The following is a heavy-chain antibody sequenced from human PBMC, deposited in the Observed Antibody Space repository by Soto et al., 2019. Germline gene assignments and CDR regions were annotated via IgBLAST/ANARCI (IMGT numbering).Heavy chain of an antibody. CDR1: GFSFSEYS. V-gene: IGHV3-23*01. CDR3: AKPLQQWLLQGSGVDV. CDR2: ISGDTATT. J-gene: IGHJ6*02. D-gene: IGHD6-19*01. Sequence: GGSLRLSCAASGFSFSEYSMTWVRQAPGKGLQWVSAISGDTATTHYADSVKGRFTIPRDNSRDTLYLQMNSLRVEGTAIYYCAKPLQQWLLQGSGVDVWGQGTTVTVSS.